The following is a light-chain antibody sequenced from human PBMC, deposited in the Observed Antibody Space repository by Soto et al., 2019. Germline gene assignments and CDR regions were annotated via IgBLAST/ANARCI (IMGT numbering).Light chain of an antibody. V-gene: IGKV3-15*01. Sequence: EIVMTQSPATLSVSPGERATLSCRASQSVGSNLAWYQQKPGQAPRLLIYGASTRATGIPARFSGSGSGTEFTPTISSLQSEDFAVYYCQQYSNWPPGTFGQGTKV. CDR2: GAS. J-gene: IGKJ1*01. CDR3: QQYSNWPPGT. CDR1: QSVGSN.